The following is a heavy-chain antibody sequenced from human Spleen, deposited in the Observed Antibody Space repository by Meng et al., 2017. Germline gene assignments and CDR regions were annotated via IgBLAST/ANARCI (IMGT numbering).Heavy chain of an antibody. J-gene: IGHJ6*02. CDR2: INSDGSST. D-gene: IGHD5-18*01. V-gene: IGHV3-74*01. Sequence: GESLKISCAASGFTVSSNYMRWVRQAPGKGLEWASRINSDGSSTSYADSVKGRFTISRDNAKNTLYLQMNSLRAEDTAVYYCARDIQYYGMDVWGQGTMVTVSS. CDR3: ARDIQYYGMDV. CDR1: GFTVSSNY.